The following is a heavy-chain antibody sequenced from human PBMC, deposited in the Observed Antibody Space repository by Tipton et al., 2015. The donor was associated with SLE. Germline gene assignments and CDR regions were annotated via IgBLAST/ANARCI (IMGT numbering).Heavy chain of an antibody. D-gene: IGHD3-10*01. Sequence: TLSLTCAVYGGSFSGYHWSWIRQPPGKGLEWIGEINHSGGTNHNSSLKSRVTIIVDTSKIQFSLNLRSVTAADTAVYYCARRGHAFDMWGQGTMVTVSS. V-gene: IGHV4-34*01. CDR1: GGSFSGYH. CDR3: ARRGHAFDM. CDR2: INHSGGT. J-gene: IGHJ3*02.